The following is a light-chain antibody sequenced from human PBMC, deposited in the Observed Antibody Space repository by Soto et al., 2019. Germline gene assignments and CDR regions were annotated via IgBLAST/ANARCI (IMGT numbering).Light chain of an antibody. CDR3: QQYGSSPGVT. J-gene: IGKJ5*01. V-gene: IGKV3-20*01. Sequence: EIVLTQSPGALSLSPGERATLSCRASQSVSSSYLAWYQQKPGQAPRLLIYGASSRATGIPDGFSGSGSGTDFTLTISRLEPEDFAVYYCQQYGSSPGVTFGQGTRLEIK. CDR2: GAS. CDR1: QSVSSSY.